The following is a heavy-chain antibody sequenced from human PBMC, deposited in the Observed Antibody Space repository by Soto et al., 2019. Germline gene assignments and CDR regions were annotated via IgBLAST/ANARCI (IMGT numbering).Heavy chain of an antibody. CDR3: ARYYDSSGYYLDP. CDR2: IIPIFGTA. J-gene: IGHJ5*02. D-gene: IGHD3-22*01. CDR1: GGTFSSYA. V-gene: IGHV1-69*06. Sequence: SVKVSCKASGGTFSSYAISWERQAPGQGLEWMGGIIPIFGTANYAQKFQGRVTITADKSTSTAYMELSSLRSEDTAVYYCARYYDSSGYYLDPWGQGTLVTVSS.